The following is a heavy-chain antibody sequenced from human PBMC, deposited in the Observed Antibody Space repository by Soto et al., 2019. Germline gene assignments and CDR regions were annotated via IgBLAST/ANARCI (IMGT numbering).Heavy chain of an antibody. D-gene: IGHD3-3*01. CDR2: ISGSGGST. CDR3: AKVKDYDFFYYYMDV. CDR1: GFTFSSYA. V-gene: IGHV3-23*01. J-gene: IGHJ6*03. Sequence: GSLRLSCAASGFTFSSYAMSWVRQAPGKGLEWVSAISGSGGSTYYADSVKGRFTISRDNSKNTLYLQMNSLRAEDTAVYYCAKVKDYDFFYYYMDVWGKGTTVTVSS.